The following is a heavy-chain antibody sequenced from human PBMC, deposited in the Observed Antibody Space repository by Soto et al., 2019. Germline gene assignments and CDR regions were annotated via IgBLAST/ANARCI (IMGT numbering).Heavy chain of an antibody. J-gene: IGHJ6*02. CDR2: INHSGST. D-gene: IGHD3-3*01. V-gene: IGHV4-34*01. CDR3: ARGRRAIFGVSYYYYGMDV. Sequence: PSETLSLTCAVYGGSFSGYYWSWIRQPPGKGPERIGEINHSGSTNYNPSLKSRVTISVDTSKNQFSLKLSSVTAADTAVYYCARGRRAIFGVSYYYYGMDVWGQGTTVTVS. CDR1: GGSFSGYY.